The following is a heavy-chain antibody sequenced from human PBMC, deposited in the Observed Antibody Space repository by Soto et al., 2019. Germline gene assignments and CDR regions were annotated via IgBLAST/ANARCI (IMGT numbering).Heavy chain of an antibody. Sequence: QITLKESGPTLVKPTQTLTLTCTFSGFSLTTRGVGVRWNRQPPGKALECLALIYWDDDKRYSPSLQSRLSITKDTSKNQVVLTMTNVDPVDTATYYCAHIPNYYQYDWFDPWGQGTLVSVSS. CDR2: IYWDDDK. CDR1: GFSLTTRGVG. V-gene: IGHV2-5*02. J-gene: IGHJ5*02. CDR3: AHIPNYYQYDWFDP. D-gene: IGHD3-16*01.